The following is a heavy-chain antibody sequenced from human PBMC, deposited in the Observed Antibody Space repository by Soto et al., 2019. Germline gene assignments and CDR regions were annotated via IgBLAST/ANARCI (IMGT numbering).Heavy chain of an antibody. V-gene: IGHV3-74*01. J-gene: IGHJ4*01. Sequence: EVQLVESGGGLVQPGGSVRLSCAASGFTFSSYWMHWVRQAPGKGLMWVSRIHNDGSTTRYADSVKGRFTLSRDNAKNTLYLQMSSLRVEDTAVYYCARDTWNSYWGQGTLVTVSS. CDR3: ARDTWNSY. D-gene: IGHD1-7*01. CDR2: IHNDGSTT. CDR1: GFTFSSYW.